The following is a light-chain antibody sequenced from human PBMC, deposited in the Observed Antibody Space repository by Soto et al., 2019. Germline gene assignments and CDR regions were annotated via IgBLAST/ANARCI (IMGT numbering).Light chain of an antibody. V-gene: IGKV1-13*02. J-gene: IGKJ5*01. Sequence: AIQLTQSPSSLSASVGDRVTITCRAGQGISSALAWYRQRPGTPPKLLISDASNLESGVPSRFSGSGSGTDFTLTISSLQPEDFASYYCQQFNSYPLTFGEGTRLEIK. CDR1: QGISSA. CDR2: DAS. CDR3: QQFNSYPLT.